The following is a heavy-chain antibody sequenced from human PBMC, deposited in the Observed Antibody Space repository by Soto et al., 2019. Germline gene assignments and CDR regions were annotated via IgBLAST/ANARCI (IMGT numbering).Heavy chain of an antibody. D-gene: IGHD6-13*01. J-gene: IGHJ6*02. CDR3: AHRLPGPSGYDV. CDR2: IYWNDEQ. CDR1: GFSLPSGVVC. V-gene: IGHV2-5*01. Sequence: QITLKESGPTLVKPTQTLTLTCTVSGFSLPSGVVCVGWSRQPPGEALEWLALIYWNDEQYYNPSLRNRLTITRDTSKNHVVLTMTNIDPVDTATYYCAHRLPGPSGYDVWGHGTTVTVAS.